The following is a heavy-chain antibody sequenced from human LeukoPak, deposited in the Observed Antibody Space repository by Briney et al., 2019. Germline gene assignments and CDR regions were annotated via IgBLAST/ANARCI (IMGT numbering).Heavy chain of an antibody. CDR2: ISYDGSNK. V-gene: IGHV3-30*04. D-gene: IGHD3-10*01. Sequence: GGSLRLSCAASGFTFSSYAMHWVRQAPGKGLEWVAVISYDGSNKYYADSVKGRFTISRDNSKNTLYLQMNSLRAEDTAVYYCAKDRAGLLWFGELSAYDYWGQGTLVTVSS. J-gene: IGHJ4*02. CDR1: GFTFSSYA. CDR3: AKDRAGLLWFGELSAYDY.